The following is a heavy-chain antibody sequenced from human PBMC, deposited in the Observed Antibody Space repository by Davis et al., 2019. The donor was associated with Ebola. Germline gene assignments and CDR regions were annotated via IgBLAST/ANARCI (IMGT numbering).Heavy chain of an antibody. Sequence: ASVKVSCKASGYTFTSYGISWVRPAPGQGLEWMGWISAYNGNTNYAQKLQGRVTMTTDTSTSTAYMELRSLRSDDTAVYYCARVRTLWFGELSDYYYGMDVWGQGTTVTVSS. CDR2: ISAYNGNT. V-gene: IGHV1-18*01. D-gene: IGHD3-10*01. CDR3: ARVRTLWFGELSDYYYGMDV. CDR1: GYTFTSYG. J-gene: IGHJ6*02.